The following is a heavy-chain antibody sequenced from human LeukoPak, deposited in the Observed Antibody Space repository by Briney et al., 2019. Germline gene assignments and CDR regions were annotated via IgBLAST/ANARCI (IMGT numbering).Heavy chain of an antibody. V-gene: IGHV3-30*01. J-gene: IGHJ5*02. CDR1: GFTFSSYA. CDR3: ARGQGYSSSIRGNWFDP. D-gene: IGHD6-13*01. Sequence: GRSLRLSCAASGFTFSSYAMPWVRQAPGKGLEWVAVISYDGSNKYYADSVKGRFTISRDNSKNTLYLQMNSLRAEDTAVYYCARGQGYSSSIRGNWFDPWGQGTLVTVSS. CDR2: ISYDGSNK.